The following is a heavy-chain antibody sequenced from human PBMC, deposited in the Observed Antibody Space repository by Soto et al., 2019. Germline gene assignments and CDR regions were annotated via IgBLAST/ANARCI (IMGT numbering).Heavy chain of an antibody. CDR1: GFTFGSHA. J-gene: IGHJ4*02. CDR3: AKEPSSDFWSAYYYFDY. CDR2: ISGSGGSA. D-gene: IGHD3-3*01. V-gene: IGHV3-23*01. Sequence: EVQLLESGGGLVQPGGSLRLSCAASGFTFGSHAMIWVRQAPGKGLEWVSAISGSGGSAYYADSVKGRFTISRDNSINPLYLQMNSLRAEDTALYYCAKEPSSDFWSAYYYFDYWGQGTLVTVSS.